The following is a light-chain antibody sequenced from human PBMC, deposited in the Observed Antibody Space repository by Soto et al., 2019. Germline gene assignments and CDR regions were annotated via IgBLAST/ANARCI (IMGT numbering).Light chain of an antibody. CDR2: STN. CDR1: SGSVSTTYY. CDR3: GLYMGSGIWV. Sequence: QTVVTQEPSFSVSPGGTVTLTCGLSSGSVSTTYYPSWYQQTPGQAPRTLIYSTNTRSSGVADRFSGSILGNKAALTITGAQADDESDYCCGLYMGSGIWVFGGGTKLTVL. V-gene: IGLV8-61*01. J-gene: IGLJ3*02.